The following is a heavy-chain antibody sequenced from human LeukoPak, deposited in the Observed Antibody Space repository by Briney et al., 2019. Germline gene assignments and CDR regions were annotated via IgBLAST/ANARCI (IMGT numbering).Heavy chain of an antibody. CDR1: GYTFTGYY. J-gene: IGHJ3*02. D-gene: IGHD2-15*01. Sequence: ASVKVSCKASGYTFTGYYMHWVRQAPGKGLEWMGLVDPEDGETIYAEKFQGRVTITADTSTDTAYMELSSLRSEDTAVYYCATSGSFWDIVVVVAATHTHAFDIWGQGTMVTVSS. CDR2: VDPEDGET. V-gene: IGHV1-69-2*01. CDR3: ATSGSFWDIVVVVAATHTHAFDI.